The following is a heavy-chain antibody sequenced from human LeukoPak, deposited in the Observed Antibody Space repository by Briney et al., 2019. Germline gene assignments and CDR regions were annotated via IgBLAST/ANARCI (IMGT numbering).Heavy chain of an antibody. CDR2: IYPADSDT. CDR1: GYTFTTYW. D-gene: IGHD3-10*01. Sequence: GESLKISCSGSGYTFTTYWIGWVRQMPGKGLEWMGIIYPADSDTRYSPSFQGQVTISVDKSISTAYLQWSSLKASDTAIYYCARVELRYYYGSGKRVHYYYYYMDVWGKGTTVTVSS. CDR3: ARVELRYYYGSGKRVHYYYYYMDV. J-gene: IGHJ6*03. V-gene: IGHV5-51*01.